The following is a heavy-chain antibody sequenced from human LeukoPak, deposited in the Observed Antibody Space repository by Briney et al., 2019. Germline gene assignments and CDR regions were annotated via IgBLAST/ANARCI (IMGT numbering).Heavy chain of an antibody. CDR2: INWNGGST. J-gene: IGHJ3*02. D-gene: IGHD5-24*01. Sequence: GGSLRLSCAASGFTFDDYGMSWVRQAPGKGLEWVSGINWNGGSTGYADSVKGRFTISRDNAKNSLYLQMNSLRAEDTALYYCARVRSGYSYDAFDIWGQGTMVTVSS. CDR3: ARVRSGYSYDAFDI. V-gene: IGHV3-20*04. CDR1: GFTFDDYG.